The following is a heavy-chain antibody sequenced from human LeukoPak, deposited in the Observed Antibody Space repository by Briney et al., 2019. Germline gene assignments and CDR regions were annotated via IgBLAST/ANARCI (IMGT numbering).Heavy chain of an antibody. D-gene: IGHD3-10*01. CDR2: MNPNSGNT. CDR3: ARDRGSGSYYLYTFDY. Sequence: ASVKVSCKASGYTFTSYDINWVRQATGQGLEWMGWMNPNSGNTGYAQKFQGRVTMTRNTSISTAYMELSSLRSEDTAVYYCARDRGSGSYYLYTFDYWGQGTLVTVSS. CDR1: GYTFTSYD. V-gene: IGHV1-8*01. J-gene: IGHJ4*02.